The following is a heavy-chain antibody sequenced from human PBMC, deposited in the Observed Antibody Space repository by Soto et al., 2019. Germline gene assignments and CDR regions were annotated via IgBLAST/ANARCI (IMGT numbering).Heavy chain of an antibody. J-gene: IGHJ6*02. CDR3: AMAVTWGLDV. CDR2: ISRSSTGI. D-gene: IGHD3-10*01. CDR1: GFTFTVYS. V-gene: IGHV3-48*02. Sequence: EVQLVESGGGMVHPGGSLRLSCAASGFTFTVYSMSWVRQATGKGLEWVSYISRSSTGINYADYVKGRFNISRDDATNSRHLQMNSLRDGDTAVYYCAMAVTWGLDVWGQGTTVSISS.